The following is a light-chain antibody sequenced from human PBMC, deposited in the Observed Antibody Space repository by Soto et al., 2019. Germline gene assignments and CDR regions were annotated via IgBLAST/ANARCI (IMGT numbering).Light chain of an antibody. Sequence: EIVLTQSPGTLSLSPGERATLSCRASQSVGSNYLAWYQQKPGLAPRLLIYGASRRATGIPDRFSGSGSGTDFTLTISKLEPEDFAVYYCQQYGGSPLVTFGGGTKVEI. V-gene: IGKV3-20*01. J-gene: IGKJ4*01. CDR3: QQYGGSPLVT. CDR1: QSVGSNY. CDR2: GAS.